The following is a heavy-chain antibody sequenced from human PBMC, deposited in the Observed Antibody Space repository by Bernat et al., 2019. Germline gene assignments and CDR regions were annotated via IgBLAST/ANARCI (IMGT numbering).Heavy chain of an antibody. Sequence: QVQLQQWGAGLLKPSETLSLTCAVYGGSFSGYYWSWIRQPPGKGLEWIGEINHSGSTNYNPSLKSRVTISVDTSKNQFSLKLSSVTAADTAVYYCARGRPYYYDSSGYYSYFDYWGQGTLVTVSP. D-gene: IGHD3-22*01. CDR3: ARGRPYYYDSSGYYSYFDY. CDR2: INHSGST. J-gene: IGHJ4*02. CDR1: GGSFSGYY. V-gene: IGHV4-34*01.